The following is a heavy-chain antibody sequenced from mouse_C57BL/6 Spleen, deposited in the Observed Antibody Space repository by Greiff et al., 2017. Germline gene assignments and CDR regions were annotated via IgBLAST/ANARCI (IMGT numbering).Heavy chain of an antibody. CDR3: TTPYYGSSYVPFDV. CDR1: GFNIKDYY. CDR2: IDPEDGDT. Sequence: VQLLQSGAELVRPGASVKLSCTASGFNIKDYYMHWVKQRPEQGLEWIGRIDPEDGDTKYAPKFQGKATMTADTSSNTAYLQLSSLTSEATAVYYCTTPYYGSSYVPFDVWGTGTTVTVSS. J-gene: IGHJ1*03. D-gene: IGHD1-1*01. V-gene: IGHV14-1*01.